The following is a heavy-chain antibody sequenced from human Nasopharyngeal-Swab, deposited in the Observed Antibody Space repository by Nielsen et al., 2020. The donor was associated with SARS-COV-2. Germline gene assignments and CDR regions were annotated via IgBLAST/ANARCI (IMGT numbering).Heavy chain of an antibody. CDR1: GYTLIELS. CDR2: FDPEDGET. D-gene: IGHD1-26*01. Sequence: ASVKVSCKVSGYTLIELSMHWVRQAPGKGLEWMGGFDPEDGETIYAQKFQGRVTMTEDTSTDTAYMELSSLRSEDTAVYYCATDYALGGATTVDYWGQGTLVTVSS. CDR3: ATDYALGGATTVDY. J-gene: IGHJ4*02. V-gene: IGHV1-24*01.